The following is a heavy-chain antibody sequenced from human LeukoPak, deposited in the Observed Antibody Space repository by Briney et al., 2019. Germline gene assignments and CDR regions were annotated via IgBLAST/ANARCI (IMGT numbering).Heavy chain of an antibody. CDR2: ISYGGGNK. J-gene: IGHJ4*02. Sequence: GGSLRLSCAASGFTFSSYAMHWVRQAPGKGLEWVAVISYGGGNKYYADSVKGRFTISRDNSKTTLYLQMNSLSAEDTAFYYCAREVGQQLVGGYFDYWGQRTLVTVSS. V-gene: IGHV3-30*04. CDR1: GFTFSSYA. CDR3: AREVGQQLVGGYFDY. D-gene: IGHD6-13*01.